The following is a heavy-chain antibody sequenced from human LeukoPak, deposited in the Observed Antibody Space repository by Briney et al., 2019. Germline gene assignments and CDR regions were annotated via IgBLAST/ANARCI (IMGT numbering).Heavy chain of an antibody. CDR3: AREATWGQWYFDH. D-gene: IGHD6-19*01. CDR2: VARDGGAK. J-gene: IGHJ4*02. Sequence: GGSLRLSCVASGFSFSNHGMHWVRQAPGKGLEWVSVVARDGGAKFYADSVKGRFTLSRDNSKNVFFLQMNLLTAEDTAIYYCAREATWGQWYFDHWGQGTLVTVSS. CDR1: GFSFSNHG. V-gene: IGHV3-30*03.